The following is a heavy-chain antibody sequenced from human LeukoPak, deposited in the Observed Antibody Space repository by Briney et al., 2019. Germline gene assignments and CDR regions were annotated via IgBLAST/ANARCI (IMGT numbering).Heavy chain of an antibody. CDR3: ARAGFREWLPRVDP. D-gene: IGHD3-3*01. CDR2: ISAYNGNT. Sequence: ASVKVSCKASGYTFTSYGISWVRQAPGQGLEWMGWISAYNGNTNYAQKLQGRVTMTTDTSTSTAYMELSSLRSEDTAVYYCARAGFREWLPRVDPWGQGTLVTVSS. CDR1: GYTFTSYG. J-gene: IGHJ5*02. V-gene: IGHV1-18*01.